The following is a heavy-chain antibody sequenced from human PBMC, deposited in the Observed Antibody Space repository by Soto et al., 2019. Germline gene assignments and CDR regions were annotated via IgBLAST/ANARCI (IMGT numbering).Heavy chain of an antibody. Sequence: SETLSLTCTVSGGSISSGGYYWSWIRQHPGKGLEWIGYIYYSGSTYYNPSLKSRVTISVDTSKNQFSLKLSSVTAADTAVYYCARSSSGSYYQQYWRQGALVTVSP. CDR1: GGSISSGGYY. CDR3: ARSSSGSYYQQY. D-gene: IGHD3-10*01. J-gene: IGHJ4*02. V-gene: IGHV4-31*03. CDR2: IYYSGST.